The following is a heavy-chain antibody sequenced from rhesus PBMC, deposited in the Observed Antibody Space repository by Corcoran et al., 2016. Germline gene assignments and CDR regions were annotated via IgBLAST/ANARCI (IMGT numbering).Heavy chain of an antibody. CDR1: GGSISSSY. D-gene: IGHD4-23*01. V-gene: IGHV4-169*01. CDR2: IYGSGSST. J-gene: IGHJ2*01. Sequence: QLQLQESGPGLVKPSETLSVTCAVSGGSISSSYWSWIRQAPGKGLEWIGYIYGSGSSTNYNPSLKSRDTLSVDTSKNPLSLKLSSVTTADTAVYYCARGPNTRWYFDLWGPGTPITISS. CDR3: ARGPNTRWYFDL.